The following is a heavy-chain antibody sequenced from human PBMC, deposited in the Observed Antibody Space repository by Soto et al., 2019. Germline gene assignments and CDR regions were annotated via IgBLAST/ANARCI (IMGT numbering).Heavy chain of an antibody. V-gene: IGHV1-3*01. Sequence: GASVKVSCKASGYTFISYAIHWVRQASGQRLEWMGWINAGNGNTKYSQKFQGRVTITRDTSASTAYMELTSLRSEDTAVYYCARELQGLYYFDYWGQGTLVTVSS. CDR2: INAGNGNT. J-gene: IGHJ4*02. D-gene: IGHD2-15*01. CDR3: ARELQGLYYFDY. CDR1: GYTFISYA.